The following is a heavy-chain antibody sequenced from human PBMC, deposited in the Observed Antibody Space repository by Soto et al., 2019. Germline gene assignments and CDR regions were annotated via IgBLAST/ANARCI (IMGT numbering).Heavy chain of an antibody. CDR1: GGSISSGGYS. V-gene: IGHV4-30-2*01. J-gene: IGHJ5*02. CDR2: IYHSGST. D-gene: IGHD2-2*01. CDR3: ARVPDR. Sequence: QLQLQESGSGLVKPSQTLSLTCAVSGGSISSGGYSWRWIRQPPGQCLEWIGYIYHSGSTYYNPPLKSRVTIAVDRSKNQFSLKLSSVTAADTAVYYCARVPDRWGQGTLVTVSS.